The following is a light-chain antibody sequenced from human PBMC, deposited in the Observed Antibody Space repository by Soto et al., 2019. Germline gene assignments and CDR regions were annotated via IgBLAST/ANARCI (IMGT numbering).Light chain of an antibody. J-gene: IGKJ4*01. V-gene: IGKV1-33*01. Sequence: DLPMTQSPPSLSASVGDRVSITCRTSQAISSDLNWYQHKPGEAPKLLIYDASKLEAGVPSRFSGRGSGTDFTFSISSLQPEDIATYYCQQYDNVPLTFGGGTKVEIK. CDR3: QQYDNVPLT. CDR1: QAISSD. CDR2: DAS.